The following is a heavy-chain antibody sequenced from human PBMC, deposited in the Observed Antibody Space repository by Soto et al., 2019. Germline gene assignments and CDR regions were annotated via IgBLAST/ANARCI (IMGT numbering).Heavy chain of an antibody. CDR1: GFTFSSYA. D-gene: IGHD4-17*01. CDR2: ISGSGGST. V-gene: IGHV3-23*01. Sequence: EVQLLESGGGLVQPGGSLRLSCAASGFTFSSYAMSWVRQAPGTGLEWVSAISGSGGSTYYADSVKGRFTISRDNSKNTLYLQMNILRAEDTAVYYCAKDGDGGYGDYRYWGQGTLVTVSS. CDR3: AKDGDGGYGDYRY. J-gene: IGHJ4*02.